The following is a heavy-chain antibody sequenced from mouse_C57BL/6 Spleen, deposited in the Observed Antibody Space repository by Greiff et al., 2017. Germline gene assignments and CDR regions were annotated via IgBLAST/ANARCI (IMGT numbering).Heavy chain of an antibody. J-gene: IGHJ4*01. CDR1: GYTFTSYW. V-gene: IGHV1-52*01. D-gene: IGHD1-1*01. Sequence: QVQLQQPGAELVRPGSSVKLSCKASGYTFTSYWMHWVKQRPIQGLEWIGNIDPSDSETHYNQKFKDKATLTVDKSSSTAYMQLSSLTSEDSAVYYCARLDYYGSSYVGYYAMDYWGQGTSVTVSS. CDR2: IDPSDSET. CDR3: ARLDYYGSSYVGYYAMDY.